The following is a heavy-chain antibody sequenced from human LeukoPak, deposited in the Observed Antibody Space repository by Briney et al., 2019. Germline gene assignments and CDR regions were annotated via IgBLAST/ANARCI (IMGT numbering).Heavy chain of an antibody. CDR3: ARVRGNRGKYFDY. D-gene: IGHD3-16*01. V-gene: IGHV4-34*01. CDR1: GGSFSGYY. Sequence: SETLSPTCAVYGGSFSGYYWSWIRHPPGKGLEWIGEINHSGSTNYNPSLKSRVTISVDTSKNQFSLKLSSVTAADTAVYYCARVRGNRGKYFDYWGQGTLVTVSS. J-gene: IGHJ4*02. CDR2: INHSGST.